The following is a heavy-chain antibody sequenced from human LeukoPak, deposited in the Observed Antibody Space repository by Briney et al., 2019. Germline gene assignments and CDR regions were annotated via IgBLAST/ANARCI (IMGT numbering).Heavy chain of an antibody. Sequence: PSETLSLTCTVSGGSISSYYWSWIRQPPGKGLEWIGYIYYSGSTNYNPSLKSRVTISVDTSKNQFSLKLSSATAADTAVYYCASMDSSGWPFDYWGQGTLVTVSS. CDR2: IYYSGST. J-gene: IGHJ4*02. V-gene: IGHV4-59*01. CDR3: ASMDSSGWPFDY. CDR1: GGSISSYY. D-gene: IGHD6-19*01.